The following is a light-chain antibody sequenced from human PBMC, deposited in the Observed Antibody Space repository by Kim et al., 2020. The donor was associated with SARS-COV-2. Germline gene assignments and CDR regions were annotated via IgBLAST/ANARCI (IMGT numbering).Light chain of an antibody. CDR2: DAS. Sequence: SASVGDRVPITSQASQDISNYLNWYEQKPGKAPKLLIYDASNLETGVPSMFSESGSGTDFTFTISSLQPEDIATYYCQQYDNLPYTFGQGTKLEI. CDR1: QDISNY. CDR3: QQYDNLPYT. V-gene: IGKV1-33*01. J-gene: IGKJ2*01.